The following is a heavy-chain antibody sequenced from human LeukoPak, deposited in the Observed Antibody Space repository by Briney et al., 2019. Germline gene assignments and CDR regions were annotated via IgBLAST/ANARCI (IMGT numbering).Heavy chain of an antibody. J-gene: IGHJ4*02. CDR1: GGSISSSSYY. D-gene: IGHD2/OR15-2a*01. CDR3: ARTNYLSYFDY. Sequence: SETLSLTCTVSGGSISSSSYYWGWIRQPPGKGLEWIGSIYYSGSTYYNPSLKSRVTISVDTSKNQFSLKLSSVTAADTAVYYCARTNYLSYFDYWGQGTLVTVSS. V-gene: IGHV4-39*01. CDR2: IYYSGST.